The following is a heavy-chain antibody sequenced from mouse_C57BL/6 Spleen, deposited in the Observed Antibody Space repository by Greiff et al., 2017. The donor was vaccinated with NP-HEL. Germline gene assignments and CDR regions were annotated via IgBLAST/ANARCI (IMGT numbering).Heavy chain of an antibody. V-gene: IGHV1-50*01. Sequence: QVQLQQSGAELVKPGASVKLSCKASGYTFTSYWMQWVKQRPGQGLEWIGEIDPSDSYTNYNQKFKGKATLTVDTSSSTAYMQLSSLTSEDSAVYYCARSHEDGYPFAYWGQGTLVTVSA. CDR2: IDPSDSYT. J-gene: IGHJ3*01. CDR3: ARSHEDGYPFAY. CDR1: GYTFTSYW. D-gene: IGHD2-3*01.